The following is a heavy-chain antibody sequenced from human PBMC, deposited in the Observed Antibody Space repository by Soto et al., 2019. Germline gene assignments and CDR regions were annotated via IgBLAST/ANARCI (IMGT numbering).Heavy chain of an antibody. V-gene: IGHV1-69*13. CDR2: IIPIFGTA. Sequence: SVKVSCKASGGTFSSYAISWVRQAPGQGLEWMGGIIPIFGTANYAQKFQGRVTITADESTSTAYMELSSLRCEDTAVYYCARYRRGFATETTRYYPSGMAFWGQGTTATVSS. CDR1: GGTFSSYA. D-gene: IGHD4-4*01. J-gene: IGHJ6*02. CDR3: ARYRRGFATETTRYYPSGMAF.